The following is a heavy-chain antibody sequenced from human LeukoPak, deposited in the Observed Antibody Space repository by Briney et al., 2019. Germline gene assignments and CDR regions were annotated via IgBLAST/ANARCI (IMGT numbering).Heavy chain of an antibody. CDR3: ARPSGYCSSTSCYRDYGMDV. CDR1: GYSFINYW. CDR2: IYPGDSDT. Sequence: GESLKISCKGSGYSFINYWIGWVRQMPGKGLEWMGIIYPGDSDTRYSPSFQGQVTISADRSISTAYLQWRSLKASDTAMYYCARPSGYCSSTSCYRDYGMDVWGQGTTVTVSS. V-gene: IGHV5-51*01. J-gene: IGHJ6*02. D-gene: IGHD2-2*01.